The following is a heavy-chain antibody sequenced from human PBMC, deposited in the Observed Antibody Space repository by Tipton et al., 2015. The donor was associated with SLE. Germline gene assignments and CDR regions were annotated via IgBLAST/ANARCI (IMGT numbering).Heavy chain of an antibody. J-gene: IGHJ4*02. Sequence: VQLVQSGAEVKKPGESLRISCQGSGYSFTNHWITWVRQMPGKGLEWMGRIDPSDSYTNYSPSFQGHVTMSADKSITTAYLQWSSLKASDTAMYYCARHVAFCTNTVCSSGDYFDFWGQGTLVTVSS. CDR2: IDPSDSYT. CDR3: ARHVAFCTNTVCSSGDYFDF. CDR1: GYSFTNHW. D-gene: IGHD2-8*01. V-gene: IGHV5-10-1*01.